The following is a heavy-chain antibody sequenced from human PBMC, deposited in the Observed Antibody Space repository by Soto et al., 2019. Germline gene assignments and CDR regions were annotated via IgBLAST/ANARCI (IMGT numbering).Heavy chain of an antibody. V-gene: IGHV3-73*01. J-gene: IGHJ4*02. D-gene: IGHD3-16*02. CDR2: IRSKANSYAT. CDR1: GFTFSGSA. Sequence: PGGSLRLSCAASGFTFSGSAMHWVRQASGKGLEWVGRIRSKANSYATAYAASVKGRFTISRDDSKNTAYLQMNSLKTEDTAVYYCTRQFDYDYIWGSYRTLAPFDYWGPGTLVTVSS. CDR3: TRQFDYDYIWGSYRTLAPFDY.